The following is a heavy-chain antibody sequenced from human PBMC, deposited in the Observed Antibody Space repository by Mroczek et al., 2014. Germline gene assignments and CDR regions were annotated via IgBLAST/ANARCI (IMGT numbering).Heavy chain of an antibody. D-gene: IGHD4-17*01. Sequence: QVQLQQWGPGLVKPSETLSLTCTVSGGSISSYYWSWIRQPPGKGLEWIGYIYYSGSTNYNPSLKSRVTISVDTSKNQFSLKLSSVTAADTAVYYCARGGGIMTTVTISWFDPWGQGTLVTVSS. CDR1: GGSISSYY. J-gene: IGHJ5*02. CDR2: IYYSGST. CDR3: ARGGGIMTTVTISWFDP. V-gene: IGHV4-59*01.